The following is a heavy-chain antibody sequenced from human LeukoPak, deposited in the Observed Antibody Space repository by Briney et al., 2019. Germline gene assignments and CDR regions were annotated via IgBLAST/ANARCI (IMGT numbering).Heavy chain of an antibody. V-gene: IGHV3-30*18. D-gene: IGHD6-13*01. Sequence: GGSLRLSCAASGFTFSSYGMHWVRQAPGKGLEWMAVISYDGSNKYYADSMKGRFTISRDNSKNTLYLQMDNLRAEDTAVYYCAKDRALGSNWYGRYYYGMDVWGQGTTVIVSS. CDR1: GFTFSSYG. J-gene: IGHJ6*02. CDR3: AKDRALGSNWYGRYYYGMDV. CDR2: ISYDGSNK.